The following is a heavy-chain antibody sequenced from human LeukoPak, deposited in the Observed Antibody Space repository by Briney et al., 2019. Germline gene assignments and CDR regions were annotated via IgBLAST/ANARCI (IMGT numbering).Heavy chain of an antibody. CDR2: IYYSGST. J-gene: IGHJ4*02. CDR1: GGSISSYY. V-gene: IGHV4-59*08. D-gene: IGHD6-13*01. CDR3: ARHSSWYYDFDY. Sequence: PSETLSLTCTVSGGSISSYYWSWIRQPPGKGLEWIGYIYYSGSTNYNPSLKSRVTISVDTSKNQFSLKLSSVTGADTAVYYCARHSSWYYDFDYWGQGTLVTVSS.